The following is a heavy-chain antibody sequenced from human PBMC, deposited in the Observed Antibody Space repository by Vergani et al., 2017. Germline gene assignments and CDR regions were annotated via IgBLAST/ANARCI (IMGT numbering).Heavy chain of an antibody. CDR2: IWYDGSNK. J-gene: IGHJ6*02. CDR3: AKQPRTDYDSSGMDV. V-gene: IGHV3-33*06. D-gene: IGHD3-22*01. CDR1: GFTFSSYG. Sequence: QVQLVESGGGVVQPGRSLRLSCAAPGFTFSSYGMHWVRQAPGKGLEWVAVIWYDGSNKYYADSVKGRFTISRDNSKNTLYLQMNSLRAEDTAVYYCAKQPRTDYDSSGMDVWGQGTTVTVSS.